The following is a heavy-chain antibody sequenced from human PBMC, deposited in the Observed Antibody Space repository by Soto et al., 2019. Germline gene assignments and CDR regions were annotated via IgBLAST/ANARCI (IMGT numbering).Heavy chain of an antibody. CDR3: ARDTVTTTYYYYYGMDV. CDR1: GGTFSSYA. V-gene: IGHV1-69*12. J-gene: IGHJ6*02. Sequence: QVQLVQSGAEVKKPGSSVKVSCKASGGTFSSYAISWVRQAPGQGLEWMGGIIPIFVTANYAQKFQGRVTITADESTSTAYMELSSLRSEDTAVYYCARDTVTTTYYYYYGMDVWGQGTTVTVSS. D-gene: IGHD4-17*01. CDR2: IIPIFVTA.